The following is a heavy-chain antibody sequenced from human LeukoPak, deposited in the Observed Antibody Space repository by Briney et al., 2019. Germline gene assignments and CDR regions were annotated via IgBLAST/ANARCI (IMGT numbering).Heavy chain of an antibody. Sequence: GGSLRLSCTASGFTFGGYAMSWFRQAPGKGLEWVGFIRSKAYGGTTEYAASVKGRFTISRDDSKSIAYLQMNSLKTEDTAVYYCTRDRVVVAATPASYYYYGMDVWGQGPRSPSP. CDR2: IRSKAYGGTT. D-gene: IGHD2-15*01. V-gene: IGHV3-49*03. J-gene: IGHJ6*02. CDR3: TRDRVVVAATPASYYYYGMDV. CDR1: GFTFGGYA.